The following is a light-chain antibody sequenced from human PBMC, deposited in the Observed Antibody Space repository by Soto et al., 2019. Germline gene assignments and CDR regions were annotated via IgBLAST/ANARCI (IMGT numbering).Light chain of an antibody. V-gene: IGKV3-15*01. CDR2: GAS. Sequence: EIVMTQSPANLSVTPGERATLSCRASQSVSSNLAWYQQKPGQAPSLLIYGASTRATGIPARFSGSGSGTEFTLTISSLQSEEFAGYYCQQYNNWPRTSGQGTKV. CDR1: QSVSSN. J-gene: IGKJ1*01. CDR3: QQYNNWPRT.